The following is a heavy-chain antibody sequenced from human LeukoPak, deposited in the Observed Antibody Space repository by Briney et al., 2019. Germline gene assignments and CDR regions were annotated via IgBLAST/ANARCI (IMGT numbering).Heavy chain of an antibody. CDR1: GGSFSGYY. CDR2: INHSGST. CDR3: ARVGAAAGTGVIGFDP. Sequence: KPSETLSLTCAVYGGSFSGYYWSWIRQPPGKGLEWIGEINHSGSTNYNPSLKSRVTISVDTSKNQFSLKLSSVTAADTAVYYCARVGAAAGTGVIGFDPWGQGTLVTVSS. V-gene: IGHV4-34*01. D-gene: IGHD6-13*01. J-gene: IGHJ5*02.